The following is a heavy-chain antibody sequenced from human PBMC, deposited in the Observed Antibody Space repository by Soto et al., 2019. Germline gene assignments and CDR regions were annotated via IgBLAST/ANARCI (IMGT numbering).Heavy chain of an antibody. Sequence: QVQLVESGGGVVQPGRSLRLSCAASGFTFSNYAMHWVRQAPGKGLEWVAVISYDGSNTYYADSVKGRLTISRDNSKSTLYLQMDSLRAEDTAVYYCARRPVTYYFDYWGQGTVVTVSS. CDR3: ARRPVTYYFDY. J-gene: IGHJ4*02. V-gene: IGHV3-30-3*01. CDR1: GFTFSNYA. D-gene: IGHD4-17*01. CDR2: ISYDGSNT.